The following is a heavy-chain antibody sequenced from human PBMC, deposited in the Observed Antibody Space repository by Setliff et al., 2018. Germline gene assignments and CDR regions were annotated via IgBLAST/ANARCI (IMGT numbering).Heavy chain of an antibody. CDR1: GFSISSGYY. V-gene: IGHV4-38-2*02. Sequence: SETLSLTCTVSGFSISSGYYWGWIRQPPGKGLEWIGSIYHSGSTYYNPSLKSRVTMSRDISKNTVYLHMTSLRAEDTAMYYCAKRGDTRTFDYWGQGTLVTVSS. D-gene: IGHD5-18*01. CDR2: IYHSGST. J-gene: IGHJ4*02. CDR3: AKRGDTRTFDY.